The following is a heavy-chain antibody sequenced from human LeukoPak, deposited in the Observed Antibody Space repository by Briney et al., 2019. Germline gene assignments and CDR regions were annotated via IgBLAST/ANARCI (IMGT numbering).Heavy chain of an antibody. J-gene: IGHJ3*02. V-gene: IGHV4-59*01. CDR1: GGSISSYY. CDR2: IYYSGST. Sequence: SETLSLTCTVSGGSISSYYWSWIRQPPGKGLEWIGYIYYSGSTNYDPSLKSRVTISADTSKNQFSLKLSSGTDADTAVYYCAREIAFDIWGQGTMVTVSS. CDR3: AREIAFDI.